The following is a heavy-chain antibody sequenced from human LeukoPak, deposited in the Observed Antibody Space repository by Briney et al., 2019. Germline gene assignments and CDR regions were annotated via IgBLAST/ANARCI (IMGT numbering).Heavy chain of an antibody. CDR3: AKGSIVVVPAYFDY. J-gene: IGHJ4*02. D-gene: IGHD2-2*01. Sequence: PGGSLRLSCAASGFTFDDYAMHWVRQAPGKGLEWVSGISWNSGSIGYADSVKGRFTISRDNAKNSLYLQMNSLRAEDTALYYCAKGSIVVVPAYFDYWGQGTLVTVSS. CDR2: ISWNSGSI. V-gene: IGHV3-9*01. CDR1: GFTFDDYA.